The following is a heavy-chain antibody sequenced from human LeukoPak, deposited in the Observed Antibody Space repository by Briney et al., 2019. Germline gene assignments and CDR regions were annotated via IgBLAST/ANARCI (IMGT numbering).Heavy chain of an antibody. V-gene: IGHV3-11*04. CDR2: ISSSGSTI. D-gene: IGHD1-26*01. CDR1: GFTFSDYY. CDR3: ARDRRKIVGATTGDY. Sequence: GGPLRLSCAASGFTFSDYYMSWIRQAPGKGLEWVSYISSSGSTIYYADSVKGRFTISRDNAKNSLYLQMNSLRAEDTAVYYCARDRRKIVGATTGDYWGQGTLVTVSS. J-gene: IGHJ4*02.